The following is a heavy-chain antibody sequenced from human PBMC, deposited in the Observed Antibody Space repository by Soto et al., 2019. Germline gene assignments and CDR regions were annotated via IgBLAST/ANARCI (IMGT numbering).Heavy chain of an antibody. Sequence: PWGSLRLSCAASGFTLTHYSMNWVRQAPGKGLEWVAYISSSSNNIYYADSVKGRFTISRDNVKNSVDLQMNSLRDEDTAVYYCARDARREVTSFLKYWGPGILVNVSS. D-gene: IGHD2-21*02. V-gene: IGHV3-48*02. CDR1: GFTLTHYS. CDR2: ISSSSNNI. CDR3: ARDARREVTSFLKY. J-gene: IGHJ4*02.